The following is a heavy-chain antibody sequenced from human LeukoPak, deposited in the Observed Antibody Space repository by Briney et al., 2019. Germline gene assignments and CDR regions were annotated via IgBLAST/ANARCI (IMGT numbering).Heavy chain of an antibody. Sequence: GGSLRLSCAASRFTFSTYWMSWVRQAPGKGLEWVANIKQDGSEKYYVDSVKGRFTISRDNAKNSLYLQMNSLRAEDTAVYYCAPNSYEYWGQGTLVTVSS. CDR3: APNSYEY. CDR2: IKQDGSEK. V-gene: IGHV3-7*01. J-gene: IGHJ4*02. CDR1: RFTFSTYW. D-gene: IGHD4-23*01.